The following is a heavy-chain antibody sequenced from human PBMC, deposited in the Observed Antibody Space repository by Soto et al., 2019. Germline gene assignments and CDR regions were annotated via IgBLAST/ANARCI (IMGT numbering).Heavy chain of an antibody. CDR2: ISAYNGHT. J-gene: IGHJ6*03. Sequence: QVQLVKSGAEVKRPGASVRVSCQASGYTFTNYGISWVRRAPGQGLESMGWISAYNGHTTYAQNFQARVSMTTDTSTNTASMELRSLRSDDTAVYYCARVDRDYYSIDVWGKGTTVTVSS. V-gene: IGHV1-18*01. D-gene: IGHD5-12*01. CDR1: GYTFTNYG. CDR3: ARVDRDYYSIDV.